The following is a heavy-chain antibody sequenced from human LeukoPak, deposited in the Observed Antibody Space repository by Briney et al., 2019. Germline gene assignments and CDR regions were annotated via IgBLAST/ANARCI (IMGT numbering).Heavy chain of an antibody. CDR2: ISYDGNKK. CDR1: GFTFSNYG. CDR3: AKVSVGYCSSTSCYELDP. J-gene: IGHJ5*02. D-gene: IGHD2-2*01. V-gene: IGHV3-30*18. Sequence: GGSLRLSCAASGFTFSNYGIHWVRQAPGRGLEWVAVISYDGNKKYYADSVKGRFTISRDNSKNTLYLQMNTLRAEDTAVYYCAKVSVGYCSSTSCYELDPWGQGTLVTVSS.